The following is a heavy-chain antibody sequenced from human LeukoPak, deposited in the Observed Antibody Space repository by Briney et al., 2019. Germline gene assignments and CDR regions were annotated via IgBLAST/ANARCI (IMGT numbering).Heavy chain of an antibody. CDR2: ISYDGSNK. CDR1: GFTFSSYG. V-gene: IGHV3-30*18. CDR3: AKDFGGGFDY. D-gene: IGHD3-10*01. J-gene: IGHJ4*02. Sequence: PGGSLRLSCAASGFTFSSYGMHWVRQAPGKGLEWVAVISYDGSNKYYADSVKSRFTISRDNSKNTLYLQMNSPRAEDTAVYYCAKDFGGGFDYWGQGTLVTVSS.